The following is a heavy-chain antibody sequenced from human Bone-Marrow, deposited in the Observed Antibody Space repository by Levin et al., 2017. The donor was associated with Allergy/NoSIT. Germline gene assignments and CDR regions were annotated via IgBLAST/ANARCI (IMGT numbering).Heavy chain of an antibody. CDR3: ARAAGNYRHDFDS. D-gene: IGHD1-7*01. J-gene: IGHJ4*02. V-gene: IGHV1-69*05. CDR1: GGTFSTDA. CDR2: IISVYKTT. Sequence: KISCKASGGTFSTDAISWVRQAPGQGLEWMGTIISVYKTTQDAQKFVGRLTISMDESTGTAYMELNGLKSEDTAVYYCARAAGNYRHDFDSWGRGIVVTVSS.